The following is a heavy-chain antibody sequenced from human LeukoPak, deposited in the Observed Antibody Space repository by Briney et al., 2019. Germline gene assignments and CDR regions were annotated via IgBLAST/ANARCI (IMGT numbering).Heavy chain of an antibody. V-gene: IGHV3-30*18. D-gene: IGHD3-22*01. CDR2: ISYDGSNK. Sequence: HWRSLRLSCAASGFTFSSYGMHWVRQAPGKGLEWVAVISYDGSNKYYADSVKGRFTISRDNSKNTLYLQMNSLRAEDTAVYYCAKLYYDSSGLGDYWGQGTLVTASS. CDR3: AKLYYDSSGLGDY. J-gene: IGHJ4*02. CDR1: GFTFSSYG.